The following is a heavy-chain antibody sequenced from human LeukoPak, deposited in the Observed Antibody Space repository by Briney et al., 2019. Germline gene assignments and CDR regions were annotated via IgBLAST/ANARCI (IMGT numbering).Heavy chain of an antibody. CDR1: GGSISSHY. V-gene: IGHV4-59*11. D-gene: IGHD3-22*01. Sequence: SETLSLTCTVSGGSISSHYWNWIRQPPGKGLEWIGYIYYSGSTNYNPSLKSRVTISVDTSKNQFSLKLRSVTAADTAVYYCAGDPYYYDSSGYYYDHAFDIWGQGTMVTVSS. J-gene: IGHJ3*02. CDR2: IYYSGST. CDR3: AGDPYYYDSSGYYYDHAFDI.